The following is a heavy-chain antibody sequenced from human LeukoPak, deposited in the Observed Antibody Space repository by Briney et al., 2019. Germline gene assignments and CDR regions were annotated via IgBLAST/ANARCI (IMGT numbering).Heavy chain of an antibody. Sequence: PSETLSLTCTVSGGSISSYYWSWIRQPPGKGLEWIGYIYYSGSTNYNPSLKSRVTMSVDTSKNQFSLKLSSVTAADTAVYYCARGIAATGAHGWFDPWGQGTLVTVSS. CDR1: GGSISSYY. D-gene: IGHD6-13*01. V-gene: IGHV4-59*12. J-gene: IGHJ5*02. CDR3: ARGIAATGAHGWFDP. CDR2: IYYSGST.